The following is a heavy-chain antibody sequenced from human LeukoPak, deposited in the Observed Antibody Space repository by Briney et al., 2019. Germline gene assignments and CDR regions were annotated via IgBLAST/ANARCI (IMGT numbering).Heavy chain of an antibody. Sequence: GGSLRLSCAASRFTFSSYAMSWVRQAPGKGLEWVSAISGSGGSTYYADSVKGRFTISRDNSKNTLYLQMNSLRAEDTAVYYCAKEGAYSSGWYIGYWGQGTLVTVSS. CDR1: RFTFSSYA. CDR2: ISGSGGST. D-gene: IGHD6-19*01. V-gene: IGHV3-23*01. CDR3: AKEGAYSSGWYIGY. J-gene: IGHJ4*02.